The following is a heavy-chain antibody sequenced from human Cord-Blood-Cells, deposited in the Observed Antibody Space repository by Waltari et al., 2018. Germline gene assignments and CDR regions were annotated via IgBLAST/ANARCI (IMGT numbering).Heavy chain of an antibody. CDR1: GGSISSYY. Sequence: QVQLQESGPGLVKPSETLSLTCTVSGGSISSYYGSWIRPPPGKGLEWIGYSHYSGSTNYNPSLKSRVTISVDTSKNQFSLKLSSVTAADTAVYYCARVRAGGDAFDIWGQGTMVTVSS. CDR3: ARVRAGGDAFDI. V-gene: IGHV4-59*01. CDR2: SHYSGST. J-gene: IGHJ3*02. D-gene: IGHD3-16*01.